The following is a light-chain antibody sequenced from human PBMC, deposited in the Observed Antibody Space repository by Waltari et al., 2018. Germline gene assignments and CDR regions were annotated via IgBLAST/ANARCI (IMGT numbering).Light chain of an antibody. CDR3: SSYTRSTTFV. Sequence: QSALTQPASVSGSPGQSITISCTGTSRDVGAYNYVSWSQQHPGQPPQLLISEVSNRPSGVPNRFSGSKSGNTASLTIPGLQAEDEADFYCSSYTRSTTFVFGTGTKVTVL. CDR2: EVS. V-gene: IGLV2-14*01. CDR1: SRDVGAYNY. J-gene: IGLJ1*01.